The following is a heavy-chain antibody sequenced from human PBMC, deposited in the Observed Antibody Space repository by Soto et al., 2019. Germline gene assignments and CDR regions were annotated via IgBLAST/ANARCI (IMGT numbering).Heavy chain of an antibody. V-gene: IGHV5-51*01. Sequence: GGSLKISCKGSGYSFPSHWSDGVRQMPGKGLEWMGIIYPGDSDTRYSPSFQGQVTISADKSISTAYLQGSRLKASDTAMYYCARKVVVAAFEAFDIWGQGTMVT. J-gene: IGHJ3*02. CDR1: GYSFPSHW. CDR2: IYPGDSDT. D-gene: IGHD2-15*01. CDR3: ARKVVVAAFEAFDI.